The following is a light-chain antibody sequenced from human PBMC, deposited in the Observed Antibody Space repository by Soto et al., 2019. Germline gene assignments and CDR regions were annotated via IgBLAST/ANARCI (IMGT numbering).Light chain of an antibody. CDR2: GAS. CDR3: QQYGSSPIT. J-gene: IGKJ5*01. V-gene: IGKV3-20*01. Sequence: VLTPSPCTLSLFAGDRAPLSCGASQSVTSKLAWYQQKPGQAPRLLIYGASSRATGIPDRFSGSGSGTDFTLTISRLEPEDFAVYYCQQYGSSPITFGQGTRLEI. CDR1: QSVTSK.